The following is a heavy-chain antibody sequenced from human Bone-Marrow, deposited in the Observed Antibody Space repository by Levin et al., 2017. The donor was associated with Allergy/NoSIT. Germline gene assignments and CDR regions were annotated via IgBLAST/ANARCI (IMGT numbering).Heavy chain of an antibody. D-gene: IGHD4-17*01. V-gene: IGHV4-39*01. Sequence: KASETLSLTCKISGGSISSGSYYWAWIRQPPGKGLEWIGTIYYNGATNYNPSLRSRVAMSVDSSKNEVSLRLIAVTASDTAVYHCARHGTTVNYEYYYAMDVWGQGTTVTVSS. J-gene: IGHJ6*02. CDR1: GGSISSGSYY. CDR2: IYYNGAT. CDR3: ARHGTTVNYEYYYAMDV.